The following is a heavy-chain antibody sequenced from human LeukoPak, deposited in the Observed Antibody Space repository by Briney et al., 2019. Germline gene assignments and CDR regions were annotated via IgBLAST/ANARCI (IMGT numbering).Heavy chain of an antibody. J-gene: IGHJ4*02. CDR1: GGSISSYY. CDR2: IYYSGST. Sequence: SETLSLTCTVSGGSISSYYWSWIRQPPGKGLEWIGYIYYSGSTNYNPSLKSRVTISVDTSKNQFSLKLSSVTAADTAVYYCARDGGSGWSVDYLDYWGQGTLVTVSS. D-gene: IGHD6-19*01. CDR3: ARDGGSGWSVDYLDY. V-gene: IGHV4-59*01.